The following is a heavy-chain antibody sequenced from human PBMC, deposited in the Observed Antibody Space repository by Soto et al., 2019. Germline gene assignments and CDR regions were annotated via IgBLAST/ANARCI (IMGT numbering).Heavy chain of an antibody. V-gene: IGHV4-31*03. Sequence: QVQLQESGPGLVKPSQTLSLTCTVSGGSISSGNYYWSWIRQHAGQGLEWIGYIHYSGTTYYNSSLKSRVSISVDTSNNHFSLRLTSVTAADTAVYYCAREGGDEIDYWGQGTRVTVSS. CDR1: GGSISSGNYY. D-gene: IGHD3-16*01. J-gene: IGHJ4*02. CDR3: AREGGDEIDY. CDR2: IHYSGTT.